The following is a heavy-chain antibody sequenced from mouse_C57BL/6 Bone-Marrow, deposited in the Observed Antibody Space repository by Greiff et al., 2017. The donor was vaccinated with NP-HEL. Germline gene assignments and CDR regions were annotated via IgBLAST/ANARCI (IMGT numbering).Heavy chain of an antibody. CDR1: GYTFTSYW. Sequence: QVQLQQPGAELVKPGASVKLSCKASGYTFTSYWMQWVKQRPGQGLEWIGEIGPSDSYTNYNQKFKGKATLTVDTSSSTAYMQLSSLTSEDSAVYYCARWIYYDYDGFAYWGQGTLVTVSA. J-gene: IGHJ3*01. D-gene: IGHD2-4*01. V-gene: IGHV1-50*01. CDR2: IGPSDSYT. CDR3: ARWIYYDYDGFAY.